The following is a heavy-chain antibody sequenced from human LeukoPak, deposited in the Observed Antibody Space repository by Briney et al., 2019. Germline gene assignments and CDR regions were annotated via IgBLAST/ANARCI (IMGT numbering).Heavy chain of an antibody. D-gene: IGHD3-9*01. Sequence: ASVKVSCKASGYTFTSYAMHWVPQAPGQRLEWMGWINAGNGNTKYSQRFQGRVTITRDTSASTAYMELSSLRSEDTAVYYCARSFFMEGYDILTGYSSRGFDYWGQGTLVTVSS. CDR3: ARSFFMEGYDILTGYSSRGFDY. CDR2: INAGNGNT. CDR1: GYTFTSYA. J-gene: IGHJ4*02. V-gene: IGHV1-3*01.